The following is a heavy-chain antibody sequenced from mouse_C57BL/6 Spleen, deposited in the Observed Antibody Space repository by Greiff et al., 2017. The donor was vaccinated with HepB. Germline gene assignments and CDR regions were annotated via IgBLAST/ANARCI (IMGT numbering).Heavy chain of an antibody. Sequence: VQLQQPGPELVKPGASVKLSCKASGYTFTSYWMHWVKQRPGQGLEWIGNINPSNGGTNYNEKFKSKATLTVDKSSSTAYMQLSSLTSEDSAVYYCARCSNYPFYAMDYWGQGTSVTVSS. CDR2: INPSNGGT. D-gene: IGHD2-5*01. CDR1: GYTFTSYW. J-gene: IGHJ4*01. V-gene: IGHV1-53*01. CDR3: ARCSNYPFYAMDY.